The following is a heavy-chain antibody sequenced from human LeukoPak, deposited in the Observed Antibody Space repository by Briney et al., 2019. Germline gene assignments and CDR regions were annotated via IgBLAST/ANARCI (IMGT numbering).Heavy chain of an antibody. D-gene: IGHD3-3*01. Sequence: GGSLRLSCAASGFTFSDYYMSWIRQAPGKGLEWVSYISSSGSTIYYADSVKGRFTISRDNAKNSLYLQMNSLRAEDTAVYYCARDLPIAAIFRSWGAFDIWGQGTMVSVSS. CDR1: GFTFSDYY. CDR2: ISSSGSTI. V-gene: IGHV3-11*04. J-gene: IGHJ3*02. CDR3: ARDLPIAAIFRSWGAFDI.